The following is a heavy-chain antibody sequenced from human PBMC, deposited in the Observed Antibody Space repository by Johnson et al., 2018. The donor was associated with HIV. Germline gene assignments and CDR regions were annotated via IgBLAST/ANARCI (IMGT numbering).Heavy chain of an antibody. CDR1: GFTVSSNY. V-gene: IGHV3-66*01. CDR2: IYSGGTT. Sequence: VQLVESGGGLVQRGGSLRLSCAASGFTVSSNYMSWVRQAPGKGLEWASIIYSGGTTYYADSVKGRFTISRDNSKNTLYLQMNSLRVEDTAVYYCTTAARVIVVVIANGGDAFDIWGQGTLVTVSS. J-gene: IGHJ3*02. D-gene: IGHD2-21*01. CDR3: TTAARVIVVVIANGGDAFDI.